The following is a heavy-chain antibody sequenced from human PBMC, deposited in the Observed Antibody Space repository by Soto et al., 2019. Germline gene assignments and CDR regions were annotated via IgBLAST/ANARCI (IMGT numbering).Heavy chain of an antibody. J-gene: IGHJ4*02. D-gene: IGHD3-22*01. V-gene: IGHV3-30*18. Sequence: GGSLRLSCAASGFTFSSYGMHWVRQAPGKGLEWVAVISYDGSNKYYADSVKGRFTISRDNSKNTLYLQMNSLRAEDTAVYYCAKAEEVYYYDSSGYYLDYWGQGTLVTVSS. CDR1: GFTFSSYG. CDR3: AKAEEVYYYDSSGYYLDY. CDR2: ISYDGSNK.